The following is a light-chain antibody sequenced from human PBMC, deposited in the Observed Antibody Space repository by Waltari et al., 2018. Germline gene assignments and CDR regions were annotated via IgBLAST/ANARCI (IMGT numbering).Light chain of an antibody. J-gene: IGKJ1*01. Sequence: DIQMTQSPSCLCASVGDRVTITCRASQNISPYLNWYQQKPGKVPEVLIYGASSLQGGVPSRFSGGGSGTDFTLTIDSLQPEDLATYYCQQSHTPPWTFGQGTKVEIK. CDR1: QNISPY. V-gene: IGKV1-39*01. CDR3: QQSHTPPWT. CDR2: GAS.